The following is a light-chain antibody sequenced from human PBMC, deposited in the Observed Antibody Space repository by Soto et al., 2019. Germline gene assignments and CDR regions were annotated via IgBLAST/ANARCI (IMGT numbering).Light chain of an antibody. CDR3: QRYNNWQWT. J-gene: IGKJ1*01. Sequence: EIVMTQSPATLSVSPGERATLSCRASQSVSSNLAWYQQKPGQAPRPLIYGASTRATSIPARFSGSGSGTEFTLTISSLQSEDFVVYYCQRYNNWQWTFGQGTKVEIK. V-gene: IGKV3-15*01. CDR2: GAS. CDR1: QSVSSN.